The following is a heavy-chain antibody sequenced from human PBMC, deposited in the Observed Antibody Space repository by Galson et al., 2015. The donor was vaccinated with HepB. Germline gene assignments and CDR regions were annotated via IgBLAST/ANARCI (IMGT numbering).Heavy chain of an antibody. J-gene: IGHJ4*02. Sequence: SLRLSCAASGFTFDDYAMHWVRQVPGKGLEWVSGINWNSGGMGYADSVKGRFTISRDNPKNSLYLQMDSLRGEDTAFYFCAKESGRYSLDYWGQGTLVTVSS. CDR3: AKESGRYSLDY. D-gene: IGHD1-26*01. CDR1: GFTFDDYA. V-gene: IGHV3-9*01. CDR2: INWNSGGM.